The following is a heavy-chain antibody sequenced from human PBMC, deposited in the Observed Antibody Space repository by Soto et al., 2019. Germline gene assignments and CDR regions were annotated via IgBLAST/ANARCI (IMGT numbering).Heavy chain of an antibody. Sequence: QVQLVDSGGGLVKPGGSLRLSCAASGFTFGDYYMSWIRQAPWKRLEWVSYISSSRSSTYYVDPVRGRFTIARDNAKKALYLPRDTLGAHDTAVYYSARELAAVRAAWYWRQATLVTVSS. J-gene: IGHJ1*01. CDR3: ARELAAVRAAWY. D-gene: IGHD3-10*02. CDR2: ISSSRSST. CDR1: GFTFGDYY. V-gene: IGHV3-11*01.